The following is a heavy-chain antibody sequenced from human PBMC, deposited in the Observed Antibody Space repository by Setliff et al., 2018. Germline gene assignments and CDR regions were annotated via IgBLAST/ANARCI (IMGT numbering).Heavy chain of an antibody. CDR1: GYTFTGYY. Sequence: GASVKVSCKASGYTFTGYYMHWVRQAPGHGLEWMGWINPNSGGTNYAQKFQGWVTMTRDTSISTAYMELSRLRSDDTAVYYCARDLLYSGSYFGYYYGMDVWGQGTTVTVSS. V-gene: IGHV1-2*04. CDR3: ARDLLYSGSYFGYYYGMDV. CDR2: INPNSGGT. D-gene: IGHD1-26*01. J-gene: IGHJ6*02.